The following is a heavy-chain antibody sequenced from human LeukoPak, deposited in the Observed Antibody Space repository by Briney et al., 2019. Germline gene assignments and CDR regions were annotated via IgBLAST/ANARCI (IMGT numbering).Heavy chain of an antibody. Sequence: GGSLRLSCAASGFTFSSYAMSWVRQAPGKGLEWVSAISGSGGSTYYADSVKGRFTISRDNSKNTLYLQMNSLRAEDTAVYYCAKDRRYSYGLCYYYYGMDVWGQGTTVTVSS. CDR3: AKDRRYSYGLCYYYYGMDV. V-gene: IGHV3-23*01. D-gene: IGHD5-18*01. J-gene: IGHJ6*02. CDR1: GFTFSSYA. CDR2: ISGSGGST.